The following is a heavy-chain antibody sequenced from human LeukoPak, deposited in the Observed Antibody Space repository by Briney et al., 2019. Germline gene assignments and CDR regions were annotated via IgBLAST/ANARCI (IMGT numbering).Heavy chain of an antibody. J-gene: IGHJ4*02. V-gene: IGHV3-48*01. D-gene: IGHD6-13*01. CDR2: ISGSSTI. Sequence: QPGGSLRLSCAASGFTFSSYSMNWVRQAPGKGLEWVSYISGSSTIYYADSVKGRFTISRDNAKNSLYLQMNSLRAEDTAVYYCAREEDMYSSSWIGYWGQGTLVTVSS. CDR1: GFTFSSYS. CDR3: AREEDMYSSSWIGY.